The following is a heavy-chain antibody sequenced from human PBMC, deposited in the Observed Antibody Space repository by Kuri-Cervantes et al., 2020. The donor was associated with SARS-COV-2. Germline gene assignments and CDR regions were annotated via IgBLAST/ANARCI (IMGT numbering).Heavy chain of an antibody. D-gene: IGHD2-15*01. Sequence: GESLKISCAASGFTVSSNYMSWVRQAPGKGLEWVSVIYSGGSIYYADSVKGRFTISRDNSKNTLYLQMNSLRAEDTAVYYCASGILYRWEGYFDYWGQGTLVTVSS. CDR3: ASGILYRWEGYFDY. CDR2: IYSGGSI. V-gene: IGHV3-53*01. CDR1: GFTVSSNY. J-gene: IGHJ4*02.